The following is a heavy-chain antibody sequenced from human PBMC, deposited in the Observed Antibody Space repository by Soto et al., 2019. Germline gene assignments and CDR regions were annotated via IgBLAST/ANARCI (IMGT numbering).Heavy chain of an antibody. CDR3: FGGWRDVG. Sequence: PVGSLRLSCAASGFTFSSYSMNWVRQAPGKGLEWVSSISSSSSYIYYADSVKGRFTISRDNAKNSLYLQINSLRAEDTAVYYCFGGWRDVGWGQGTLVTVSS. J-gene: IGHJ4*02. V-gene: IGHV3-21*01. D-gene: IGHD6-19*01. CDR2: ISSSSSYI. CDR1: GFTFSSYS.